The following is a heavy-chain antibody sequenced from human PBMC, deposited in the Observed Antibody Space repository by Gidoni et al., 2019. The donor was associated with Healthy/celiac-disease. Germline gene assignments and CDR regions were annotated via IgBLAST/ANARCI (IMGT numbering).Heavy chain of an antibody. D-gene: IGHD6-19*01. CDR1: GGSISSSSYY. CDR3: ARRSGRVAAPNWFDP. CDR2: IYYSGRT. Sequence: QLQLQESGPGLVKPSETLSLTCTVSGGSISSSSYYWGWIRQPPGKGLELIGSIYYSGRTYYNPSLKSRVTISVDTSKNQFSLKLSSVTAADTAVYYCARRSGRVAAPNWFDPWGQGTLVTVSS. J-gene: IGHJ5*02. V-gene: IGHV4-39*01.